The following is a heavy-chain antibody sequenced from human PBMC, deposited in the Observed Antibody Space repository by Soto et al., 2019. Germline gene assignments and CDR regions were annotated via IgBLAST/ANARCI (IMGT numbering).Heavy chain of an antibody. D-gene: IGHD5-18*01. V-gene: IGHV4-4*02. CDR1: GGSITSNNW. Sequence: SETLSLTCAVSGGSITSNNWWNWVRQPPGKGLEWIGEIYHSASTNYNPSLKSRVLISVDKSKNQFSLKLSSVTAADTAGYYFASGVGGYTYGKPYYYCGRDVWGQGTTVTVSS. CDR2: IYHSAST. J-gene: IGHJ6*02. CDR3: ASGVGGYTYGKPYYYCGRDV.